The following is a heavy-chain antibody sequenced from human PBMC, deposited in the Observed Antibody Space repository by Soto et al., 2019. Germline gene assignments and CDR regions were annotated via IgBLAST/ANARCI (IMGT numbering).Heavy chain of an antibody. CDR1: GNSCAGYW. CDR3: ARKIYDYDSGPNFQYYFDS. D-gene: IGHD3-22*01. Sequence: PXESLKISCKCSGNSCAGYWITLVLQMPGKGLEWMGRIDPSDSQTYYSPSFRGHVTISAAKSITTVFLQWSSLRASDTAMYYCARKIYDYDSGPNFQYYFDSWGQGTLVTVSS. J-gene: IGHJ4*02. CDR2: IDPSDSQT. V-gene: IGHV5-10-1*01.